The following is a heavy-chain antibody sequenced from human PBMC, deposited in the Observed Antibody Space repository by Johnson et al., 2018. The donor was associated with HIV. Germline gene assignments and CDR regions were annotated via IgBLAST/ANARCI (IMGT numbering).Heavy chain of an antibody. V-gene: IGHV3-74*01. CDR3: ARDRGDPEGFDI. CDR2: INSNGRSI. Sequence: EVQLVESGGGLVQPGGSLRLSCAASGFTSSNYWIHWVRQAAGKGLVWVSRINSNGRSISYADSVKGRFTISRDNTRNTLYLQMNSLRAEDTAVYYCARDRGDPEGFDIWGQGTMVTISS. D-gene: IGHD2-21*02. J-gene: IGHJ3*02. CDR1: GFTSSNYW.